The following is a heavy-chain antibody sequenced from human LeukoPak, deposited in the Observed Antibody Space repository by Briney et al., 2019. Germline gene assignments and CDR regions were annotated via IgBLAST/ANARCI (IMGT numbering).Heavy chain of an antibody. D-gene: IGHD3-22*01. Sequence: PSETLSLTCTVSGGSISSHYWSWIRQPPGKGLEWIGYIYYSGSTNYNPSLKSRVTISVDTSKNQFSLKPSSVTAADTAVYYCARDPVVSGYYGWFDPWGQGTLVTVSS. CDR3: ARDPVVSGYYGWFDP. CDR2: IYYSGST. V-gene: IGHV4-59*11. CDR1: GGSISSHY. J-gene: IGHJ5*02.